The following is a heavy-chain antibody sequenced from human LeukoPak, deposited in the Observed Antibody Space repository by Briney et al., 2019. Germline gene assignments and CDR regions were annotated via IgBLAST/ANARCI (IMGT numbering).Heavy chain of an antibody. CDR2: ISYDGSNK. D-gene: IGHD6-13*01. J-gene: IGHJ4*02. V-gene: IGHV3-30*18. Sequence: AGGSLRLSCAASGFTFSSYGMHWVRQAPGKGLEWVAVISYDGSNKYYADSVKGRFTISRDNSKNTLYLQMNSLRAEDTAVYYCAKGPRYSSSWTVRYFDYWGQGTLATVSS. CDR3: AKGPRYSSSWTVRYFDY. CDR1: GFTFSSYG.